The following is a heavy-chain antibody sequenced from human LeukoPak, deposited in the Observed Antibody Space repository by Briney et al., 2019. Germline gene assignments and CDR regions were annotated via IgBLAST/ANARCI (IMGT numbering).Heavy chain of an antibody. D-gene: IGHD3-10*01. V-gene: IGHV1-2*02. Sequence: ASVKVSCKASGYSFTGYYMHWVRQAPGQGPEWMGWINPNSGGTNYAQKFQGRVTMTRDTSISTAYMELSRLRSDDTAVYYCARALPNYYYGMDVWGQGTTVTVSS. J-gene: IGHJ6*02. CDR2: INPNSGGT. CDR3: ARALPNYYYGMDV. CDR1: GYSFTGYY.